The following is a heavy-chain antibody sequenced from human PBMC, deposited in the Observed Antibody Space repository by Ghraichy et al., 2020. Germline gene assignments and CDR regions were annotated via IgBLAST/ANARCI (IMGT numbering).Heavy chain of an antibody. V-gene: IGHV3-11*06. J-gene: IGHJ4*02. D-gene: IGHD1-26*01. Sequence: LSLTCAASGFTFSDYYMSWIRQAPGKGLEWVSYISSSSSYTNYADSVKGRFTISRDNAKNSLYLQMNSLRAEDTAVYYCAREHGSYSPLDYWGQGTLVTVSS. CDR3: AREHGSYSPLDY. CDR2: ISSSSSYT. CDR1: GFTFSDYY.